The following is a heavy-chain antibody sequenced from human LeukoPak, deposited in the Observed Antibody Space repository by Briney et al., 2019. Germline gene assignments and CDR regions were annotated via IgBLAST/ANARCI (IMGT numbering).Heavy chain of an antibody. D-gene: IGHD6-19*01. CDR3: ARRAVAYYYYYYMDV. Sequence: ASVKVSCKASGYTFTSYDINWVRQATGQGLEWMGWMNPNSGNTGYAQKFQGRVTITRNTSISAAYMDLSSLRSEDTAVYYCARRAVAYYYYYYMDVWGKGTTVTVSS. CDR2: MNPNSGNT. J-gene: IGHJ6*03. V-gene: IGHV1-8*03. CDR1: GYTFTSYD.